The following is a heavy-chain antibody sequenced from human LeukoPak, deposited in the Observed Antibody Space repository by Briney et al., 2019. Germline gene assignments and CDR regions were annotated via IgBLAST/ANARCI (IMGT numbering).Heavy chain of an antibody. J-gene: IGHJ4*02. CDR3: AKDLKWFGELLSSGFDY. CDR2: IRYDGSNK. V-gene: IGHV3-30*02. CDR1: GFTFSSYG. D-gene: IGHD3-10*01. Sequence: GGSLRLSRAASGFTFSSYGMHWVRQAPGKGLEWVAFIRYDGSNKYYADSVKGRFTISRDNSKNTLYLQMNSLRAEDTAVYYCAKDLKWFGELLSSGFDYWGQGTLVTVSS.